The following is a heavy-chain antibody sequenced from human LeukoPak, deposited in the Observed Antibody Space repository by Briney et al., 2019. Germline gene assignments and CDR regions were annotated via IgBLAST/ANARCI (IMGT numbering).Heavy chain of an antibody. D-gene: IGHD6-19*01. J-gene: IGHJ5*02. CDR2: INHSGGT. CDR1: GGSFSGYY. Sequence: SETLSLTCAVYGGSFSGYYWSWIRQPPGKGLEWIGEINHSGGTNYNPSLKSRVTISVDTSKNQFSLKLSSVTAADTAVYYCARSQARLSWFDPWGQGILVTVSS. CDR3: ARSQARLSWFDP. V-gene: IGHV4-34*01.